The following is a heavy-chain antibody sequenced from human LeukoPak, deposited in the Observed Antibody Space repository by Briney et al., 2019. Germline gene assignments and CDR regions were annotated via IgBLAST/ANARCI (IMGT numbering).Heavy chain of an antibody. J-gene: IGHJ5*02. CDR3: ARGLSPLTIFGVAYWFDP. V-gene: IGHV4-4*02. CDR2: INHSGST. Sequence: SGTLSLTCAVSGGSISSSNWWSWVRQPPGKGLEWIGEINHSGSTNYNPSLKSRVTISVDTSKNQFSLKLSSVTAADTAVYYCARGLSPLTIFGVAYWFDPWGQGTLVTVSS. CDR1: GGSISSSNW. D-gene: IGHD3-3*01.